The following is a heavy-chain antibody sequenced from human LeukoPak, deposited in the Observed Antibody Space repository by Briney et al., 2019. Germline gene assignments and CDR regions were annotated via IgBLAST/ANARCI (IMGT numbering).Heavy chain of an antibody. CDR2: IKQDGSEK. J-gene: IGHJ5*02. D-gene: IGHD3-3*01. V-gene: IGHV3-7*01. Sequence: GGSLRLSCAASEFTFSSYWMSWVRQAPGKGLEWVANIKQDGSEKYYVDSVKGRFTISRDNAKNSLYLQMNSLRAEDTAVYYCARDNPYSYDFWSGYSNWFDPWGQGTLVTVSS. CDR3: ARDNPYSYDFWSGYSNWFDP. CDR1: EFTFSSYW.